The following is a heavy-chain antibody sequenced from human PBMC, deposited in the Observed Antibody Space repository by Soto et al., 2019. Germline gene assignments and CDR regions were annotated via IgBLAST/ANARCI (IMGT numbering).Heavy chain of an antibody. CDR2: ISGSGGSK. D-gene: IGHD1-26*01. CDR3: AKDKGGSYLDAFDI. V-gene: IGHV3-23*01. Sequence: GGSLRLSCAASGFTFSSYAMSWVRQAPGKGLEWVSAISGSGGSKYYADSVKGRFTISRDNSKNTLYLQMNSLSAAVTSVYYCAKDKGGSYLDAFDIWGQGTMVTVSS. CDR1: GFTFSSYA. J-gene: IGHJ3*02.